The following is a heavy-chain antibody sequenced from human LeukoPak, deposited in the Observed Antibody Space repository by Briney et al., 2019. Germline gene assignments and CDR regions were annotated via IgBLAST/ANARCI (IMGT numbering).Heavy chain of an antibody. Sequence: SVKVSCKASGGTFSSYAISWVRQAPGQGLEWMGGIIPIFGTANYAQKFQGRVTITADESASTAYMELSSLRSEDTAVYYCARGVDDYVWGSYRAPHFDYWGQGTLVTVSS. D-gene: IGHD3-16*02. CDR2: IIPIFGTA. J-gene: IGHJ4*02. V-gene: IGHV1-69*13. CDR3: ARGVDDYVWGSYRAPHFDY. CDR1: GGTFSSYA.